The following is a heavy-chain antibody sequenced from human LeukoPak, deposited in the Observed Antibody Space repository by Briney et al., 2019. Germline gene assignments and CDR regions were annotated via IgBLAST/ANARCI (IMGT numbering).Heavy chain of an antibody. CDR2: INPSGGST. D-gene: IGHD5-18*01. CDR3: ATDREEGIQLWLDAFDI. CDR1: GYTFTSYY. V-gene: IGHV1-46*01. Sequence: ASVKVSCKASGYTFTSYYMHWVRQAPGQGLEWMGIINPSGGSTSYAQKFQGRVTMTEDTSTDTAYMELSSLRSEDTAVYYCATDREEGIQLWLDAFDIWGQGTMVTVSS. J-gene: IGHJ3*02.